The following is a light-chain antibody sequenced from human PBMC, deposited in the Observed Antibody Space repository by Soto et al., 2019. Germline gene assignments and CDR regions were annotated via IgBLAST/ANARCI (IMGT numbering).Light chain of an antibody. CDR1: SRDIGGYNY. J-gene: IGLJ1*01. CDR3: SSYTSSSTRV. CDR2: DVS. V-gene: IGLV2-14*01. Sequence: QSALTQPASVSGSPGQSITISCTGTSRDIGGYNYVSLYQQHPGKAPKLMIYDVSNRPSGVSNRVSGSKSGNTASLTISGLQAEDEADYYCSSYTSSSTRVFGTGTKVTVL.